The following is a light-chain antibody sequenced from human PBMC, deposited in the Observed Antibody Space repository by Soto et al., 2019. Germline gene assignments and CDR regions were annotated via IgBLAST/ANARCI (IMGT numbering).Light chain of an antibody. Sequence: EVLMTQSPATVSLSPGERGTLSCRASHSVSSNLAWYQQKPGQAPRLLIYGSSTRATGVPVRFSGTGSGTEFTLTISSLQSADFAVYYCQQYDNWPLTFGGGTKVEIK. CDR2: GSS. CDR1: HSVSSN. J-gene: IGKJ4*01. V-gene: IGKV3-15*01. CDR3: QQYDNWPLT.